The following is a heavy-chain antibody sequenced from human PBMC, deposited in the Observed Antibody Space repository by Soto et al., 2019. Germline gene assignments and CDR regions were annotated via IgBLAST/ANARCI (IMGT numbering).Heavy chain of an antibody. CDR3: ARVLMVYAYIDY. V-gene: IGHV4-31*03. D-gene: IGHD2-8*01. Sequence: SETLSLTCTVSGGSISSGGYYWSWIRQHPGKGLEWIGYIYYSGSTYYNPSLKSRVTISVDTSKNQFSLKLSSVTAADTAVYYCARVLMVYAYIDYWGQGTLVTVSS. CDR1: GGSISSGGYY. J-gene: IGHJ4*02. CDR2: IYYSGST.